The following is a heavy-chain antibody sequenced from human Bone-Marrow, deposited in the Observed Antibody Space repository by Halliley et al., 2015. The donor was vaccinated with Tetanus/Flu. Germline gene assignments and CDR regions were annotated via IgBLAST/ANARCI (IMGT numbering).Heavy chain of an antibody. V-gene: IGHV3-74*01. J-gene: IGHJ6*02. Sequence: GSSTDYADSVKGRFTISRDNAKNTLYLQMSSLRAEDTAVYYCARDPAYYYDSSGFRYFAMDVWGQGTTVTVSS. CDR2: GSST. D-gene: IGHD3-22*01. CDR3: ARDPAYYYDSSGFRYFAMDV.